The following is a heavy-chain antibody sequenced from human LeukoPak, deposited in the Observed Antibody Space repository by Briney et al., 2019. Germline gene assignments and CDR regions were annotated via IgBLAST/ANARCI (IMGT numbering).Heavy chain of an antibody. Sequence: SETLSLTCTVSGGSISSYYWSWIRQPPGKGLEWIGYIYYSGSTNYNPSLKSRVTVSVDTSKNQFSLKLSSVTAADTAVYYCARHVGNSGSGSYLTYFDYWGQGTLVTVSS. CDR3: ARHVGNSGSGSYLTYFDY. J-gene: IGHJ4*02. V-gene: IGHV4-59*01. CDR2: IYYSGST. CDR1: GGSISSYY. D-gene: IGHD3-10*01.